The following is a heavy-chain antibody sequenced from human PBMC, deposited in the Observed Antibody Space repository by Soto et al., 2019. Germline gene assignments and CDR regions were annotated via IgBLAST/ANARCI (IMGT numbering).Heavy chain of an antibody. CDR1: GFTFSSYA. CDR3: AKVDDSSGYYYEDY. J-gene: IGHJ4*02. V-gene: IGHV3-23*01. D-gene: IGHD3-22*01. Sequence: EVQLLESGGGLVQPGGSLRLSCAASGFTFSSYAMSWVRQAPGKGLEWVSAISGSGGSTYYADSVKGRFTISRDNSKNTLYLQMNRLRAEDTAVYYCAKVDDSSGYYYEDYWGQGTLVTVSS. CDR2: ISGSGGST.